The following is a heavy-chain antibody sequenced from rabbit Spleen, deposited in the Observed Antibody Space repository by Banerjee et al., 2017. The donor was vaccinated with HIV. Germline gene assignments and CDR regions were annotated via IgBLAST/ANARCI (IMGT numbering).Heavy chain of an antibody. Sequence: QEQLVESGGDLVKPGTSLTLTCTASGFSFSSSYYMCWVRQAPGKGLEWIGCIYGGSGNTHYGDWAKGRFTISTTSSTTVTLQMTSLTAADTATYFCARDLVAVIGWNFNLWGPGTLVTVS. D-gene: IGHD1-1*01. CDR2: IYGGSGNT. V-gene: IGHV1S45*01. CDR3: ARDLVAVIGWNFNL. CDR1: GFSFSSSYY. J-gene: IGHJ4*01.